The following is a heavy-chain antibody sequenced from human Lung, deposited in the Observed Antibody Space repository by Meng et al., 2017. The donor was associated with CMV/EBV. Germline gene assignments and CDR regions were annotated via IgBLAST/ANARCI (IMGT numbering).Heavy chain of an antibody. D-gene: IGHD3-3*01. CDR3: ARDSITIFGVVTKNDYYYYGMDV. CDR1: GGTFSSYA. Sequence: SXXVSXKASGGTFSSYAISWVRQAPGQGLEWMGGIIPILGIANYAQKFQGRVTITADKSTSTAYMELSSLRSEDTAVYYCARDSITIFGVVTKNDYYYYGMDVWGQGTXVT. V-gene: IGHV1-69*10. CDR2: IIPILGIA. J-gene: IGHJ6*02.